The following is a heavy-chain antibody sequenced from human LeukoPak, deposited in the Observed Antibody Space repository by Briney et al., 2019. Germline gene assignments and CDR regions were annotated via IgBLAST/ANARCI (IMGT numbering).Heavy chain of an antibody. CDR2: INHSGST. CDR3: ATFTNYYDSSVGYWFDP. CDR1: GGSFSGYY. D-gene: IGHD3-22*01. J-gene: IGHJ5*02. Sequence: SETLSLTCAVYGGSFSGYYWSWIRQPPGKGLEWIGEINHSGSTNYNPSLKSRVTISVDTSKNQFSLKLSSVTAADTAVYYCATFTNYYDSSVGYWFDPWGQGTLVTVSS. V-gene: IGHV4-34*01.